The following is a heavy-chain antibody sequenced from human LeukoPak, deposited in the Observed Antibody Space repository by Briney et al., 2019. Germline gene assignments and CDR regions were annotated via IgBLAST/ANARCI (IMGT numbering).Heavy chain of an antibody. CDR1: GFTFSNYA. Sequence: PGASLRLSCAASGFTFSNYAMSWVRQAPGKGLEWVSAIVGSGSNTYYADSVKGRFTISRDNPKNTLYLQINSLRAEDTAVYYCAKWGDYDILTGYYDSDYWGQGTLVTVSS. CDR3: AKWGDYDILTGYYDSDY. CDR2: IVGSGSNT. V-gene: IGHV3-23*01. D-gene: IGHD3-9*01. J-gene: IGHJ4*02.